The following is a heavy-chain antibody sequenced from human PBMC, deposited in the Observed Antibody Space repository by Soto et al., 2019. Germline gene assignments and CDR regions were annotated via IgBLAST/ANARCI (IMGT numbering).Heavy chain of an antibody. CDR2: IIPIFGTA. D-gene: IGHD2-2*02. Sequence: QVQLVQSGAEVKKPGSSVKVSCKASGGTFSSYAISWVRQAPGQGLEWRGGIIPIFGTANYAQKFQGRVTITADESTSTAYMELSSLRSEDTAVYYCARDSRHCSSTSCYTGGDYWGQGTLVTVSS. J-gene: IGHJ4*02. CDR3: ARDSRHCSSTSCYTGGDY. V-gene: IGHV1-69*01. CDR1: GGTFSSYA.